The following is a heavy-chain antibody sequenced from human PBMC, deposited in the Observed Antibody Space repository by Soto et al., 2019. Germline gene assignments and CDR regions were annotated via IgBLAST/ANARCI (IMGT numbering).Heavy chain of an antibody. CDR3: ARLHYYDSSGYYSFDY. CDR1: GFSLSTSGMC. CDR2: IDWDDDK. D-gene: IGHD3-22*01. V-gene: IGHV2-70*01. J-gene: IGHJ4*02. Sequence: SGPTLVNPTQTLTLTCTFSGFSLSTSGMCVSWIRQPPGKALEWLALIDWDDDKYYSTSLKTRLTISKDTSKNQVVLTMTNMDPVDTATYYCARLHYYDSSGYYSFDYWGQGTLVTVSS.